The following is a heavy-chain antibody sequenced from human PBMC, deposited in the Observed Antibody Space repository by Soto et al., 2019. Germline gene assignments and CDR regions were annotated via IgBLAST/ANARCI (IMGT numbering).Heavy chain of an antibody. CDR3: ARDGYCSSTSCYLPDNWFDP. D-gene: IGHD2-2*01. CDR2: ISAYNGNT. V-gene: IGHV1-18*01. CDR1: GYTFTSYG. Sequence: ASVKVSCKASGYTFTSYGISWVRQAPGQGLEWMGWISAYNGNTNYAQKLQGRVTMTTDTSTSTAYMELRSLRSDDTAVYYCARDGYCSSTSCYLPDNWFDPWGQGTLVTVSS. J-gene: IGHJ5*02.